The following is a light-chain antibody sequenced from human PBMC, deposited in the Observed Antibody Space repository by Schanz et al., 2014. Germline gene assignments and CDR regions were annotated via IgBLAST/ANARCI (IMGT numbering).Light chain of an antibody. CDR3: QQYGNSVRT. V-gene: IGKV3-20*01. CDR1: ESVSSDY. Sequence: ESVLTQSPGTLSLSPGERATLSCWASESVSSDYLAWYQQKPGQAPRLLIYGASSRATGIPDRFTGSGSGADFTLTISRLEPEDFAVYYCQQYGNSVRTFGQGTKLEIK. J-gene: IGKJ2*01. CDR2: GAS.